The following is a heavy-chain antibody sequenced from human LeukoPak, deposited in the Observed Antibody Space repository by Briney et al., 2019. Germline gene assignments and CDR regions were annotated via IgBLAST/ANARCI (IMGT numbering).Heavy chain of an antibody. CDR1: GFTFSSYS. Sequence: PGGSLRLSCAASGFTFSSYSMNWVRQAPGKGLEWVSSISSSSSYIYYADSVKGRFTISRDNAKNSLYLQMNSLRAEDTAVYYCARVGEYCSGGSCVVDYWGQGTLVTVSS. V-gene: IGHV3-21*01. CDR3: ARVGEYCSGGSCVVDY. J-gene: IGHJ4*02. D-gene: IGHD2-15*01. CDR2: ISSSSSYI.